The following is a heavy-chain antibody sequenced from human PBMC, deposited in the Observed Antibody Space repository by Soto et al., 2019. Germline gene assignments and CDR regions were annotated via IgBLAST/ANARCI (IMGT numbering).Heavy chain of an antibody. D-gene: IGHD1-26*01. CDR2: ISGSGGST. CDR3: ANGGSYYEYFDY. V-gene: IGHV3-23*01. J-gene: IGHJ4*02. CDR1: GFTFSSYA. Sequence: EVQLLESGGGLVQPGGSLRLSCAASGFTFSSYAMSWVRQAPGKGLEWVSAISGSGGSTYYADSVKGRFTISRDNAKNTLYLQMNSLRAEDTAVYYCANGGSYYEYFDYGGQGTLVTVSS.